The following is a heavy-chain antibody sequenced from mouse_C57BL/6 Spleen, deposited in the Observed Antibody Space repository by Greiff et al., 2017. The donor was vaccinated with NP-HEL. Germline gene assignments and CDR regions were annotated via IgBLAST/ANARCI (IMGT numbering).Heavy chain of an antibody. Sequence: VQLQQSGAELVKPGASVKISCKASGYAFSSYWMNWVKQRPGKGLEWIGQIYPGDGDTNYNGKFKGKATLTADKSSSTAYMQLSSLTSEDSAVYFCARHRYCGSPWFAYWGQGTLVTVSA. CDR2: IYPGDGDT. CDR3: ARHRYCGSPWFAY. CDR1: GYAFSSYW. J-gene: IGHJ3*01. V-gene: IGHV1-80*01. D-gene: IGHD1-1*01.